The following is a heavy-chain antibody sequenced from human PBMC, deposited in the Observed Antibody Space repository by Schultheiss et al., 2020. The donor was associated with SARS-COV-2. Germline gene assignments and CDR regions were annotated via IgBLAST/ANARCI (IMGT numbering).Heavy chain of an antibody. CDR2: ISGSGGST. V-gene: IGHV3-23*01. Sequence: GESLKISCAASGFTFSNYAMSWVRQAPGKGLEWVSAISGSGGSTYYADSVNGRFTITRDNSKNTLYLQMSSLRAEDTAVYYCAREWWDLYYFDYWGQGTLVTVSS. CDR3: AREWWDLYYFDY. CDR1: GFTFSNYA. J-gene: IGHJ4*02. D-gene: IGHD1-26*01.